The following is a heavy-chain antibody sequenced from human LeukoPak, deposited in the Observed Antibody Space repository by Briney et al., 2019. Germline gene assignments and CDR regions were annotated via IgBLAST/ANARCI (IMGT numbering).Heavy chain of an antibody. Sequence: AASVNVSCKASGGTFSSYSIIWVRQPPGQGLEWMGCINPNSDGTDYAQKFQGRVTMTRDASINAAYMELSRLKCDDTAMYYCARGETWWEQRRYFEFWGQGTLATVSS. V-gene: IGHV1-2*02. CDR1: GGTFSSYS. CDR3: ARGETWWEQRRYFEF. J-gene: IGHJ4*02. CDR2: INPNSDGT. D-gene: IGHD1-26*01.